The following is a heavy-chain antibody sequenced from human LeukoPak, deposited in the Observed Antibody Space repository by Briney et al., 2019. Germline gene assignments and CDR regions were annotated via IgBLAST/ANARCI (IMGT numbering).Heavy chain of an antibody. D-gene: IGHD6-6*01. J-gene: IGHJ4*02. V-gene: IGHV4-39*01. CDR2: IHYSGST. Sequence: SETLSLTCSVSDGSIISSNYYWGWIRQPPGKGLEWIGSIHYSGSTYSNPSLKSRVTVSVDTSKNQFSLKLSSVTAADTAVYYCARGGEIAAIDYWGQGTLVTVSS. CDR1: DGSIISSNYY. CDR3: ARGGEIAAIDY.